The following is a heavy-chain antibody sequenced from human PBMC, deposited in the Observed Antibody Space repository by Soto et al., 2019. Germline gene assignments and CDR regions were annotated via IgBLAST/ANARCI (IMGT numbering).Heavy chain of an antibody. V-gene: IGHV5-51*01. J-gene: IGHJ3*02. D-gene: IGHD3-10*01. CDR3: ATSGKLEGEKVYDAFDI. Sequence: PGESLKISCKGSGYKFTNYWIGWVRQMPGKGLEWMGNIYPGDSDTRYSPSFQGQVTISADKSISTAYLQWSSLKASDTAMYYCATSGKLEGEKVYDAFDIWGQGTMVTVSS. CDR2: IYPGDSDT. CDR1: GYKFTNYW.